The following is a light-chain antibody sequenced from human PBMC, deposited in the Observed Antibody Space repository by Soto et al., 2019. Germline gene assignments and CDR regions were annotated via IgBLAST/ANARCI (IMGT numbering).Light chain of an antibody. J-gene: IGKJ4*01. Sequence: EIVLTQSPATLSLSPGERATLSCRASQSVSSYLAWYQQKPGQAPRLLIYDASNRATGIPAGFSGSGSGTDFTLTISRLEPEDFAVYYCQQRSNWPTFGGGTKVEIK. CDR2: DAS. CDR3: QQRSNWPT. CDR1: QSVSSY. V-gene: IGKV3-11*01.